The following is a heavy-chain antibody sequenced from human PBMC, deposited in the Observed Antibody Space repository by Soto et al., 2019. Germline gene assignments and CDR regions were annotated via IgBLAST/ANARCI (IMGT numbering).Heavy chain of an antibody. CDR1: GFSLSTSGVG. Sequence: QITLKESGPRLVKPTQTLTLTCTFSGFSLSTSGVGVGWIRQPPGKALEWLALIYWDGDKRYSPSLKSRLTITKDTSKNQVVLTMHNMDPVDTATYYCAHRPPHLPSPTLWVDPWGQGTLVTVSS. J-gene: IGHJ5*02. CDR3: AHRPPHLPSPTLWVDP. V-gene: IGHV2-5*02. CDR2: IYWDGDK.